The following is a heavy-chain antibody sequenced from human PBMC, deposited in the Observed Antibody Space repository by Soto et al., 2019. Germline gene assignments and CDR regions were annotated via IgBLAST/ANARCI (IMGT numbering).Heavy chain of an antibody. V-gene: IGHV4-59*12. D-gene: IGHD2-2*02. Sequence: SETLSHTCTVSGGSISSYYWSWIRQPPGKGLEWIGYIYYTGLSNSNPSLNSRVTMSVETSKNQFSLKLSSVTAADTALYYCACYSNPRAFFSFWAQGNLVTASS. J-gene: IGHJ4*02. CDR2: IYYTGLS. CDR3: ACYSNPRAFFSF. CDR1: GGSISSYY.